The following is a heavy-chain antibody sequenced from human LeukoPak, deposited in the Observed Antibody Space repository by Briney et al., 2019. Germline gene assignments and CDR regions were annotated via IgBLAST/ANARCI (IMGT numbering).Heavy chain of an antibody. D-gene: IGHD2-15*01. CDR3: ARDYLYCSGGSCYSTFDY. J-gene: IGHJ4*02. CDR2: IYYSGST. Sequence: SETLSLTCTVSGGTISSYYWSWIRQPPGKGLEWIGHIYYSGSTNYNPSLKSRVTISVDTSKSQFSLKLSSVTAADTAVYYCARDYLYCSGGSCYSTFDYWGQGTLVTVSS. V-gene: IGHV4-59*01. CDR1: GGTISSYY.